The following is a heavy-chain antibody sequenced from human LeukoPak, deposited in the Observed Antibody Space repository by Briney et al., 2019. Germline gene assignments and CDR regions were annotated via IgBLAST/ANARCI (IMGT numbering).Heavy chain of an antibody. CDR3: ARRGFFDY. J-gene: IGHJ4*02. CDR2: INHSGST. CDR1: GYSISSGYY. V-gene: IGHV4-38-2*02. Sequence: SETLSLTCTVSGYSISSGYYWGRIRPPPGKGLEWIGEINHSGSTNYNPSLKSRVTISVDTSKNQFSLKLSSVTAADTAVYYCARRGFFDYWGQGTLVTVSS.